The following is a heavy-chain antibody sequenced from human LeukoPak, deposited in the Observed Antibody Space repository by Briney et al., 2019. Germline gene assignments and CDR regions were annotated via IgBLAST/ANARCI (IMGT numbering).Heavy chain of an antibody. V-gene: IGHV3-7*03. CDR2: INPDGGDK. J-gene: IGHJ4*02. Sequence: PGGSLRLSCVASGFTLSRHWMTWVRQAPGKGLEWLANINPDGGDKFYLDSVKGRFTMSRDNDWNTLYLQMDSLRADDTAVYYCARLKGTTSVFDYWGQGTLVTVSS. CDR1: GFTLSRHW. D-gene: IGHD4-17*01. CDR3: ARLKGTTSVFDY.